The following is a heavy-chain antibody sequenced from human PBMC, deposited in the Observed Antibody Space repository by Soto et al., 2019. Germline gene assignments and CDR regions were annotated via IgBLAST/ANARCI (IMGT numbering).Heavy chain of an antibody. CDR3: ATDNTPPAVRGGLDF. CDR1: DFIFSSRP. CDR2: ISHDGGTT. Sequence: HLVESGGDVVQPGRSLRLSCAASDFIFSSRPVHWVRQTPGRGLEWMAVISHDGGTTYYSDSVEGRFTVSRDLSSNTVHLQLNSLRREDSAVYYCATDNTPPAVRGGLDFWGQGTMVTVSS. J-gene: IGHJ3*01. D-gene: IGHD3-10*01. V-gene: IGHV3-30*01.